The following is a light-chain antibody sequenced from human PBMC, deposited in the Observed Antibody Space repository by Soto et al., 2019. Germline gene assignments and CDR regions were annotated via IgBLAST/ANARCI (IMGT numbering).Light chain of an antibody. J-gene: IGKJ1*01. CDR3: QQRNNWWA. Sequence: EIVLTHSPATLSLSPWERATLSSSASQSVSSYLAWYQQKPGQAPRLLIYDASNRATGIPARFSGSGSGTDFTLTISRLEPEDAAIYYRQQRNNWWAFGQGTKVDIK. CDR1: QSVSSY. V-gene: IGKV3-11*01. CDR2: DAS.